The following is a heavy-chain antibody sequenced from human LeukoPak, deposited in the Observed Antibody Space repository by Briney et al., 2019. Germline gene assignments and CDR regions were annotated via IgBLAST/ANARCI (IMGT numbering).Heavy chain of an antibody. J-gene: IGHJ5*02. V-gene: IGHV4-4*02. D-gene: IGHD3-9*01. CDR1: GGSISSSNW. CDR2: IYHSGST. Sequence: SETLSLTCAVSGGSISSSNWWSWVRQPPGKGLEWIGEIYHSGSTNYNPSLKSRVTISVDKSKNQFSLKLSSVTAADTAVYYCARQEVSRDDNRPEEFDPWGQGTLVTVSS. CDR3: ARQEVSRDDNRPEEFDP.